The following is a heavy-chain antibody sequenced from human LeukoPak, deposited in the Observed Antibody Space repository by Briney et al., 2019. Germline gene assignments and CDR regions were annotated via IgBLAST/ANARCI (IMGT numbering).Heavy chain of an antibody. CDR2: IYPGDSDI. Sequence: GESLKISCKGSGYNFTTYWIGWVRQMPGKGLEWMGIIYPGDSDIRYSPSFQGQVTISADKSISTAYLQWNSLKASDTAIYYCARLLTTIVDYWGQGTLVTVSS. D-gene: IGHD1-14*01. CDR1: GYNFTTYW. V-gene: IGHV5-51*01. J-gene: IGHJ4*02. CDR3: ARLLTTIVDY.